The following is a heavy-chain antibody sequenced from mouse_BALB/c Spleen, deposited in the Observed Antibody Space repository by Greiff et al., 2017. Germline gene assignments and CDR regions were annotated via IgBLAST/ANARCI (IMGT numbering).Heavy chain of an antibody. CDR1: GYSITSDYA. CDR3: AKEDGYYGWFAY. D-gene: IGHD2-3*01. Sequence: EVKLMESGPGLVKPSQSLSLTCTVTGYSITSDYAWNWIRQFPGNKLEWMGYISYSGSTSYNPSLKSRISITRDTSKNQFFLQLNSVTTEDTATYYCAKEDGYYGWFAYWGQGTLVTVSA. CDR2: ISYSGST. J-gene: IGHJ3*01. V-gene: IGHV3-2*02.